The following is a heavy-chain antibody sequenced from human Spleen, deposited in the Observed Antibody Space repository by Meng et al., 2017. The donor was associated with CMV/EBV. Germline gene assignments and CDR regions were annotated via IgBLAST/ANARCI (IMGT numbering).Heavy chain of an antibody. CDR2: ISGSGGST. CDR1: GFAFSSYG. CDR3: AKEAVFGSGWYVGAFDI. Sequence: GGSLRLSCAASGFAFSSYGLHWVRQAPGKGLEWVSAISGSGGSTYYADSVKGRFTISRDNSKNTLYLQMNSLRAEDTAVYYCAKEAVFGSGWYVGAFDIWGQGTMVTVSS. V-gene: IGHV3-23*01. J-gene: IGHJ3*02. D-gene: IGHD6-19*01.